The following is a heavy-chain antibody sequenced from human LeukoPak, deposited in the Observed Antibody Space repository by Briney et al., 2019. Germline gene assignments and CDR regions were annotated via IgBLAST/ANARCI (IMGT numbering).Heavy chain of an antibody. CDR3: ARYERDHVFDY. D-gene: IGHD1-14*01. Sequence: GGSLRLSCAASGFTFSDYYMSWIRQAPGKGLEWVSYVSSSGSTVYYADSVKGRFTISRDNAKNSLYLQMNSLRAEDTAVYYCARYERDHVFDYWGQGTLVTVSS. CDR2: VSSSGSTV. CDR1: GFTFSDYY. V-gene: IGHV3-11*01. J-gene: IGHJ4*02.